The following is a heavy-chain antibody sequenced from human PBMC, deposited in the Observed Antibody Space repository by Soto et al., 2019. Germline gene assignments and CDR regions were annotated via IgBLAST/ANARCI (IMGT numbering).Heavy chain of an antibody. Sequence: LRLSCAASGFTYTRYSMNWVRQSPGKGLEWVSSISSTTNYIYYGDSMKGRFTISRDNAKNSLYLEMNSLRAEDTAVYYCARESEDLTSNFDYWGQGTLVTVSS. CDR2: ISSTTNYI. J-gene: IGHJ4*02. CDR1: GFTYTRYS. CDR3: ARESEDLTSNFDY. V-gene: IGHV3-21*06.